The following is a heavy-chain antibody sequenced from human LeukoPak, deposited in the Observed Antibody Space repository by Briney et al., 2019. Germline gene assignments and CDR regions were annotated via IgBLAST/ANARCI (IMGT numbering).Heavy chain of an antibody. D-gene: IGHD5-12*01. Sequence: ASVKDSCKASGYTFTGYYMHWVREAPGQGLEWMGWINPNSGGTNYAQKFQGRVTMTRDTSISTAYMELSRLRSDDTAVYYCARDPGYSGYGGPDYWGQGTLVTVSS. CDR1: GYTFTGYY. V-gene: IGHV1-2*02. J-gene: IGHJ4*02. CDR2: INPNSGGT. CDR3: ARDPGYSGYGGPDY.